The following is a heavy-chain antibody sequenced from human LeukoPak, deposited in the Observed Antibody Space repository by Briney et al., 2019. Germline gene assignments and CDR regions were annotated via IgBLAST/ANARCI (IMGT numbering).Heavy chain of an antibody. J-gene: IGHJ4*02. D-gene: IGHD2-2*01. V-gene: IGHV3-23*01. CDR1: GFTFSSYA. CDR3: AKRGCSSTSCYGDYFDY. CDR2: ISGSGGGT. Sequence: GGSLRLSCAASGFTFSSYAMSWVRQAPGKGLEWVSAISGSGGGTYYADSVKGRFTISRDNAKNKLYMQMNRLRDEEEAVYYCAKRGCSSTSCYGDYFDYWGQGTLVTVSS.